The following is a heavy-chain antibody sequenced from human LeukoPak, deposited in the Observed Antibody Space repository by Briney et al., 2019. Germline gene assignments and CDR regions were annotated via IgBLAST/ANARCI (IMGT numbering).Heavy chain of an antibody. Sequence: ASVKVSCKASGYTFTGYYMYWVRQAPGQGLEWMGWINPNSGGTNYAQKFQGRVTMSRDTSISTAYMELSRLRSDDTAVYYCARDGSQLYSYYYYYMDVWGTGTTVTVSS. CDR2: INPNSGGT. D-gene: IGHD3-10*01. V-gene: IGHV1-2*02. CDR1: GYTFTGYY. J-gene: IGHJ6*03. CDR3: ARDGSQLYSYYYYYMDV.